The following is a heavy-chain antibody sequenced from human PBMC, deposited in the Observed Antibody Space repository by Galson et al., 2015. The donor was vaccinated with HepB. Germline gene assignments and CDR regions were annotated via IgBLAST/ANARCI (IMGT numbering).Heavy chain of an antibody. J-gene: IGHJ4*02. CDR1: GFTFSSYS. V-gene: IGHV3-48*02. CDR3: ARSFGGRGVDPQAYYFDY. CDR2: ITSGSGTI. Sequence: SLRLSCAASGFTFSSYSMNWVRQAPGKGLEWVSYITSGSGTIYYADSVKGRFTISRDNAKNSLYLQMNSLRDEDTAVYYCARSFGGRGVDPQAYYFDYWGQGTLVTVSS. D-gene: IGHD3-10*01.